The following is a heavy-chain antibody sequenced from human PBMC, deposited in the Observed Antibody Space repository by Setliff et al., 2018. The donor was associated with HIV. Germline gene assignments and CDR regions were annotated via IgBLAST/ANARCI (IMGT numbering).Heavy chain of an antibody. D-gene: IGHD6-19*01. CDR1: GYTFIDYF. CDR2: IIPILGIA. V-gene: IGHV1-69*10. J-gene: IGHJ3*02. Sequence: RASVKVSCKASGYTFIDYFISWVRQAPGQGLEWMGGIIPILGIANYAQKFQGRVTITTDESTSTAYMELSSLRSEDTAVYYCASRGTGIAVAGTEWNDAFDIWGQGTMVTVSS. CDR3: ASRGTGIAVAGTEWNDAFDI.